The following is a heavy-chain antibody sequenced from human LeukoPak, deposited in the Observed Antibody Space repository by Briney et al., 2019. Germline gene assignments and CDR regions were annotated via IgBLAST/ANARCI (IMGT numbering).Heavy chain of an antibody. CDR1: GFTFSSYS. J-gene: IGHJ4*02. CDR2: IYSGGST. V-gene: IGHV3-53*01. CDR3: AREEGGARRYFDY. Sequence: GGSLRLSCAASGFTFSSYSMNWVRQAPGKGLEWVSVIYSGGSTYYADSVKGRFTISRDNSKNTLYLQMNSLRAEDTAVYYCAREEGGARRYFDYWGQGTLVTVSS. D-gene: IGHD4/OR15-4a*01.